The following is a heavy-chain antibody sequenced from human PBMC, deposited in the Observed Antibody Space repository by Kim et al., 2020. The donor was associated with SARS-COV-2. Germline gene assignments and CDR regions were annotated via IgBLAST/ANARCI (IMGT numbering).Heavy chain of an antibody. Sequence: GGSLRLSCAASGFTFRNFAMNWVRQAPGKGLEWVSGLSGNGGSTYYADSVKGRFTVSRDNSKNTLYLQMNSLRAEDTAVYFCAKVAPSEPFDIVATMTLYFFDYWGQGTLVTVSS. D-gene: IGHD5-12*01. CDR1: GFTFRNFA. CDR2: LSGNGGST. CDR3: AKVAPSEPFDIVATMTLYFFDY. J-gene: IGHJ4*02. V-gene: IGHV3-23*01.